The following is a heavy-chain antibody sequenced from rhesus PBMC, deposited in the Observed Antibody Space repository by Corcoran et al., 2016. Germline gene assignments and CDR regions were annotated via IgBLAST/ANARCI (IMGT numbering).Heavy chain of an antibody. CDR3: ARFGASWRGSWNPGGADAFDF. V-gene: IGHV4-173*01. J-gene: IGHJ3*01. CDR2: ISGSGGST. CDR1: GGSISSNY. Sequence: QLQLQESGPGLVKPSETLSLTCAVSGGSISSNYWSWIRQPQGKGLEWIGRISGSGGSTDYNPSLKSRVTSSTATSKNQFSLKLSSVTAADTAVYYWARFGASWRGSWNPGGADAFDFWGQGLSVTVSS. D-gene: IGHD6-25*01.